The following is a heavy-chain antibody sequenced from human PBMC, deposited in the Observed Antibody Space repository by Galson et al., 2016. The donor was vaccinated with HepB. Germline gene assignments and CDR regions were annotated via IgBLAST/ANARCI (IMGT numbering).Heavy chain of an antibody. J-gene: IGHJ6*02. V-gene: IGHV3-33*01. CDR3: ARDDSYGLDV. D-gene: IGHD2-21*02. CDR1: GFTFSTYA. Sequence: SLRLSCAASGFTFSTYAMHRVRQAPGKGLEWVAVIWYDGSKKKYADAVKGRFTISRDISKNTLYLQMNSLRAEDTAVYYCARDDSYGLDVWGQGTTVTVSS. CDR2: IWYDGSKK.